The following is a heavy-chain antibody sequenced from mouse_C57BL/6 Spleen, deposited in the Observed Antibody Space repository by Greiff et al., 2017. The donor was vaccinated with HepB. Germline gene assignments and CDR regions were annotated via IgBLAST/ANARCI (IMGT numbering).Heavy chain of an antibody. CDR1: GYTFTSYW. J-gene: IGHJ1*03. CDR3: ALGDYYGSRRYFDV. Sequence: QVQLKQPGAELVKPGASVKLSCKASGYTFTSYWMHWVKQRPGQGLEWIGMIHPNSGSTNYNEKFKSKATLTVDKSSSTAYMQLSSLTSEDSAVYYCALGDYYGSRRYFDVWGTGTTVTVSS. D-gene: IGHD1-1*01. CDR2: IHPNSGST. V-gene: IGHV1-64*01.